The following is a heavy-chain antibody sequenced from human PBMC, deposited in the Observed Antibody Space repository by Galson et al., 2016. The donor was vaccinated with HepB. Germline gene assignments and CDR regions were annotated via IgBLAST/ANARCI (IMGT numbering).Heavy chain of an antibody. D-gene: IGHD1-14*01. CDR2: IYWDDDK. CDR1: GFSLRTSGVA. Sequence: PALVKPPQTLTLTCTFSGFSLRTSGVAVGWIRQPPGKALEWLALIYWDDDKRYSPSLKSRLTITKDTSKNQVVLTMTNMYPADTATYYCAHRHPPEVPNNIKWFGPWGQGTLVTVSA. CDR3: AHRHPPEVPNNIKWFGP. V-gene: IGHV2-5*02. J-gene: IGHJ5*02.